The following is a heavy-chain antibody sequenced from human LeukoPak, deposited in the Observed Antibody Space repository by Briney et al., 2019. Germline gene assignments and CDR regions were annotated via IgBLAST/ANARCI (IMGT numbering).Heavy chain of an antibody. D-gene: IGHD2-15*01. V-gene: IGHV4-31*03. CDR1: GGSISSGGYY. CDR3: ARDNCSGGSCEFDP. J-gene: IGHJ5*02. Sequence: SETLSLTCTVSGGSISSGGYYWSWIRQHPGKGLEWIGYIYYSGSTYYNPSLKSRVTISVDTSKNQFSPKLSSATAADTAVYYCARDNCSGGSCEFDPWGQGTLVTVSS. CDR2: IYYSGST.